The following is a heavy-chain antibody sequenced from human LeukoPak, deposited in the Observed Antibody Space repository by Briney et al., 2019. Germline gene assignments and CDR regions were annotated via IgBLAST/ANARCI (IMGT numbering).Heavy chain of an antibody. V-gene: IGHV3-30*04. Sequence: GGSLRLSCAASGFTFSSYAMHWVRQAPGKGLEWVAVISYDGSNKYYADSVKGRFTISRDNSKNMLYLQMNSLRAEDTAVYYCAKEGYSRGYYSYYYMDVWGKGTTVTVSS. CDR2: ISYDGSNK. D-gene: IGHD6-13*01. CDR3: AKEGYSRGYYSYYYMDV. J-gene: IGHJ6*03. CDR1: GFTFSSYA.